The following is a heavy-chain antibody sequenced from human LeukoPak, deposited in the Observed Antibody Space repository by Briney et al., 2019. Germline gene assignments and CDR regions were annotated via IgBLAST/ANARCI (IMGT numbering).Heavy chain of an antibody. D-gene: IGHD7-27*01. Sequence: GASVKVSCKTSGYTFIDYFIHWVRQTPGQGLEWMGRINPNTGGTDDAQNFQDRVTMTRDTSINAVYMELNRLTSDDTAVYCCARDLPSTSNWELDYWGQGTLVTVSS. CDR2: INPNTGGT. V-gene: IGHV1-2*06. CDR1: GYTFIDYF. J-gene: IGHJ4*02. CDR3: ARDLPSTSNWELDY.